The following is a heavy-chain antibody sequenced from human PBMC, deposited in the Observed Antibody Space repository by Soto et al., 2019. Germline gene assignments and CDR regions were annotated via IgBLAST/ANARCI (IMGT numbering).Heavy chain of an antibody. J-gene: IGHJ6*02. CDR3: ARDISSSAPQVMDV. V-gene: IGHV1-2*02. Sequence: ASVKVSCKASGYTFTGYYMHWVRQAPGQGLEWMGWINPNSGGTNYAQKFQGRVTMTRDTSISTAYMELSRLRSDDTAVYYCARDISSSAPQVMDVWGQGTTVTVSX. D-gene: IGHD6-6*01. CDR2: INPNSGGT. CDR1: GYTFTGYY.